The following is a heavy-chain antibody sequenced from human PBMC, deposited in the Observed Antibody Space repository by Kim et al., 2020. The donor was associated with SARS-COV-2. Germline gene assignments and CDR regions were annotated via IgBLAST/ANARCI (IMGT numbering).Heavy chain of an antibody. CDR2: IIPILGIA. V-gene: IGHV1-69*04. D-gene: IGHD3-16*02. J-gene: IGHJ4*02. CDR1: GGTFSSYA. Sequence: SVKVSCKASGGTFSSYAISWVRQAPGQGLEWMGRIIPILGIANYAQKFQGRVTITADKSTSTAYMELSSLRSEDTAVYYCARDSLRLGELSLFRGPGYFDYWGQGTLVTVSS. CDR3: ARDSLRLGELSLFRGPGYFDY.